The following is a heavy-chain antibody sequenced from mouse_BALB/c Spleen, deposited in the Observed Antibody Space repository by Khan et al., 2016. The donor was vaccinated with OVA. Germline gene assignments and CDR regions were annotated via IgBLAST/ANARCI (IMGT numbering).Heavy chain of an antibody. J-gene: IGHJ3*01. D-gene: IGHD2-14*01. CDR1: GFTFSDYY. CDR2: ISDGGSYT. Sequence: EVELVESGGGLVKPGGSLKLSCAASGFTFSDYYMYWVRQTPEKRLEWVATISDGGSYTYYPDSVKGRFTISRDNAKNNLYLQMSSLKSEDTDIYYCTRGGYGVFGYWGQGTLVTGSA. V-gene: IGHV5-4*02. CDR3: TRGGYGVFGY.